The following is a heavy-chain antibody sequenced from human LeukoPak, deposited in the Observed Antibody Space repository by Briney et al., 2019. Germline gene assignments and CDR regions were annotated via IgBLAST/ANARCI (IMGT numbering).Heavy chain of an antibody. CDR3: ARHSDFWSGYYHMDV. J-gene: IGHJ6*03. D-gene: IGHD3-3*01. Sequence: SETLSLTCAVYGESFSGYYWSWIRQPPGKGLEWIGEINHSGSTKYNPSLKSRVTISVDTSKSQFSMKVTSVPAAATAVYYCARHSDFWSGYYHMDVWGKGTTVTVS. CDR1: GESFSGYY. V-gene: IGHV4-34*01. CDR2: INHSGST.